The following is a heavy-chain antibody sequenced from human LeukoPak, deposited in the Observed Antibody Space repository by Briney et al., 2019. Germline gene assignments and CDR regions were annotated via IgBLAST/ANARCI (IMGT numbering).Heavy chain of an antibody. V-gene: IGHV1-24*01. CDR3: ATTAPRDYGDLYYYYGMDV. CDR2: FDPEDGET. CDR1: GYTLTELS. D-gene: IGHD4-17*01. J-gene: IGHJ6*02. Sequence: ASVKVSCKVSGYTLTELSMHWVRQAPGKGLEWMGGFDPEDGETIYAQKFQGRVTMTEDTSTDTAYMELSSLRSEDTAVYYCATTAPRDYGDLYYYYGMDVWGQGTTVTVSS.